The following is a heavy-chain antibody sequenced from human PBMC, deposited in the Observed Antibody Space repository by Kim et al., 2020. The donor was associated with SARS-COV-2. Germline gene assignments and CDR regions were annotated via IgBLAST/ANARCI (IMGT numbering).Heavy chain of an antibody. CDR3: AKHWGSGTYYNYFDY. J-gene: IGHJ4*02. V-gene: IGHV3-23*01. Sequence: GGSLRLSCAGSGFIFSNYAVSWVRQAPGKGLEWVSAISGSGDRTFYTDSVRGRVTISRDNSKNTVYLQLNGLRVEDAAVYYCAKHWGSGTYYNYFDYWGQASRAPVS. CDR1: GFIFSNYA. D-gene: IGHD3-10*01. CDR2: ISGSGDRT.